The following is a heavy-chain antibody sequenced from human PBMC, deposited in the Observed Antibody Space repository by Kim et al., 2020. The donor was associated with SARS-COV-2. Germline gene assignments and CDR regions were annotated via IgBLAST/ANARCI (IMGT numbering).Heavy chain of an antibody. CDR2: INTNTGNP. V-gene: IGHV7-4-1*02. D-gene: IGHD2-2*01. CDR1: GYTFTSYA. J-gene: IGHJ5*02. CDR3: ARIENIGAAIFSGSFDP. Sequence: ASVKVSCKASGYTFTSYAMNWVRQAPGQGLEWMGWINTNTGNPTYAQGFTGRFVFSLDTSVSTAYLQISSLKAEDTAVYYCARIENIGAAIFSGSFDPWGQGTLVTVSS.